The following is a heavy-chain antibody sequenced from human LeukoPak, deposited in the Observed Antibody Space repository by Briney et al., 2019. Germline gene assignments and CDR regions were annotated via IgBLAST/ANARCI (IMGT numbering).Heavy chain of an antibody. Sequence: PSETLSLTCAVYGGSFSGYYWCWIRQPPGKGLEWIGEINHSGSTNYNPSLKSRVTISVDTSKNQFSLKLSSVPAADTAVYYCARGQRLVRGVDYWGQGTLVTVSS. J-gene: IGHJ4*02. D-gene: IGHD3-10*01. CDR1: GGSFSGYY. CDR3: ARGQRLVRGVDY. CDR2: INHSGST. V-gene: IGHV4-34*01.